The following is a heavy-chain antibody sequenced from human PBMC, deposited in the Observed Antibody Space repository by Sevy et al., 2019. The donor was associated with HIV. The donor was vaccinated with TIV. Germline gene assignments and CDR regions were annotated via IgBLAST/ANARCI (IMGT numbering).Heavy chain of an antibody. CDR1: GFTFSPYW. CDR2: IRPDGSDK. D-gene: IGHD1-26*01. Sequence: GGSLRLSCAASGFTFSPYWMTWVRQAPGKGLEWVANIRPDGSDKYYVDSVKGRFTISRDNAKNSLYLQMNSLRADDTAMYYGGGGVELDCWGQGALVTVSS. J-gene: IGHJ4*02. CDR3: GGGVELDC. V-gene: IGHV3-7*01.